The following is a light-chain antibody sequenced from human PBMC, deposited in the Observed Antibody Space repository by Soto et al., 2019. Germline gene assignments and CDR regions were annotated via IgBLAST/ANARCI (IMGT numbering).Light chain of an antibody. CDR1: SSDVGGYNY. J-gene: IGLJ2*01. Sequence: QSALTQPPSASGSPGQSVTISCTGPSSDVGGYNYVSWYQQHLGKAPKLMIYEVSKRPSGVPDRFSGSKSGNTASLTVSGLKAEDEADYYCSSYAGSNNLVFGGGTKLTVL. CDR2: EVS. CDR3: SSYAGSNNLV. V-gene: IGLV2-8*01.